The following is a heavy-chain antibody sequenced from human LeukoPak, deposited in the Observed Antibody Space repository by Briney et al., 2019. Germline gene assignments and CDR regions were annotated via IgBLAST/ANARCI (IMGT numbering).Heavy chain of an antibody. V-gene: IGHV4-34*01. Sequence: PSETLSLTCAVYGGSFSGYYWSWIRQPPGKGLEWIGEINHSGSTNYNPSLKSRVTISVDTSKNQFSLKLSSVTAADTAVYYCARRHNVGFDYWGQGTLVTVFS. J-gene: IGHJ4*02. CDR1: GGSFSGYY. CDR2: INHSGST. CDR3: ARRHNVGFDY. D-gene: IGHD1-14*01.